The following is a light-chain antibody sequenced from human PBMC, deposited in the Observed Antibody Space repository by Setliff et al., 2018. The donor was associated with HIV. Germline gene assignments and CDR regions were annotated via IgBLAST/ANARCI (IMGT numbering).Light chain of an antibody. Sequence: QSVLTQPDSVSGSPGQSITISCTGTSNDVGAYNTVYWCQQHPGEAPKLMIYDVSTRPSGVSNRFSGSKSGNTASLTISGLQTEDEADYYCSSYTSSSTDVFGTGTKVTVL. CDR1: SNDVGAYNT. V-gene: IGLV2-14*01. J-gene: IGLJ1*01. CDR2: DVS. CDR3: SSYTSSSTDV.